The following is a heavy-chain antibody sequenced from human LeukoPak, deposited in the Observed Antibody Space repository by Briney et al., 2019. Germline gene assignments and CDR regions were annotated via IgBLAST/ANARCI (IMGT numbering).Heavy chain of an antibody. D-gene: IGHD3-3*01. CDR1: GFTFSSYA. Sequence: GGSLRLSCAASGFTFSSYAMSWVRQAPGKGLEWVSVISGSSDSTYYADSVKGRFTISRDNSKNTLYLQMNSLRAEDTAVYYCAKARDFWSGYEELIDYWGQGTLVTVSS. CDR3: AKARDFWSGYEELIDY. V-gene: IGHV3-23*01. J-gene: IGHJ4*02. CDR2: ISGSSDST.